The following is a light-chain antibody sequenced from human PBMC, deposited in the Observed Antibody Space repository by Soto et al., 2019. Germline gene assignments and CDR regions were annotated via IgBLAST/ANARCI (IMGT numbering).Light chain of an antibody. Sequence: QSVLTQTASVSGSPGQSITISCTGTSSDVGGYNFVSWYQQHPGKAPKLIIHEVTNWPSGVSNRFSGSKSGNTASLTISGLQAEDEAVYYCCSHSSSITWMFGGGTKVTVL. J-gene: IGLJ3*02. CDR2: EVT. CDR3: CSHSSSITWM. CDR1: SSDVGGYNF. V-gene: IGLV2-14*03.